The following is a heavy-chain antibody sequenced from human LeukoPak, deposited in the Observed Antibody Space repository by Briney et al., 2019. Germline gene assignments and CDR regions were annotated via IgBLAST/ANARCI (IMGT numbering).Heavy chain of an antibody. J-gene: IGHJ6*03. Sequence: SETLSLTCTVSGGSISSYYWSWIRQPPGKGLEWIGYIYYSGSTNYNPSLKSRVTISVDTSKNQFSLKLSSVTAADTAVYYCARGDMRGGRAHYYYYYMDVWGKGTTVTVSS. CDR2: IYYSGST. CDR1: GGSISSYY. D-gene: IGHD3-10*01. CDR3: ARGDMRGGRAHYYYYYMDV. V-gene: IGHV4-59*01.